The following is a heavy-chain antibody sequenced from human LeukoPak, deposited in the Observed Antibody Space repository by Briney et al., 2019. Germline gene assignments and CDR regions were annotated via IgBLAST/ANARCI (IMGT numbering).Heavy chain of an antibody. CDR2: ISGSGGST. D-gene: IGHD3-9*01. Sequence: GGSLRLSCAASGFTFSSSGMSWVRQAPGRGLEWVSAISGSGGSTYYADSVKGRFTISRDNSKDTLYLEMNSLRAEDTARYFCAEDPILTGFYNDGRWGQGTLVIVSS. V-gene: IGHV3-23*01. J-gene: IGHJ4*02. CDR3: AEDPILTGFYNDGR. CDR1: GFTFSSSG.